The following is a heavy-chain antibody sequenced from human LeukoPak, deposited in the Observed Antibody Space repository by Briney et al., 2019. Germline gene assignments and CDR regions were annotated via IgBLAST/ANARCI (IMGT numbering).Heavy chain of an antibody. V-gene: IGHV4-39*07. CDR2: IYYSGST. J-gene: IGHJ4*02. Sequence: SETLSLTCTLSGGSISSSSYYWGWIRQPPGKGLEWIGRIYYSGSTYYNTSLKSRVTRSVDTSKHQFSLKLSSVTAADTAVYYCARGYYYDSSGYCYYFDYWGQGTLVTVSS. CDR1: GGSISSSSYY. CDR3: ARGYYYDSSGYCYYFDY. D-gene: IGHD3-22*01.